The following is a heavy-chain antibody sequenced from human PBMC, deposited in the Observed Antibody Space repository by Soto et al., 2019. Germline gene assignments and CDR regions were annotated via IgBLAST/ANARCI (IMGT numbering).Heavy chain of an antibody. D-gene: IGHD4-4*01. V-gene: IGHV1-3*01. CDR2: SAAGNGNT. CDR1: GYIFTGYA. CDR3: ATTASGTNYFDH. Sequence: QVQLVQSGTEARKPGASVKVSCRASGYIFTGYAIQWVRQAPGQRLEWMGWSAAGNGNTRYSQKFQDRVTISRDISASTAYMELTSLRSEDTAIYYCATTASGTNYFDHWGQGTLVTVYS. J-gene: IGHJ4*02.